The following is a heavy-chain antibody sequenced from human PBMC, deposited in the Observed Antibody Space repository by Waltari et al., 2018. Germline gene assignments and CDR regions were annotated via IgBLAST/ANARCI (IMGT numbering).Heavy chain of an antibody. V-gene: IGHV4-34*01. Sequence: QLQLQQWGAGLLKPSETLALTCAVYGGSFNAYYWTWIRQAPGKGLEWIGEINHVGDTNHNPALKIRVTILIDASKNQFSLKLSSMTAADTAIYYCASRIGGITPLTGWGQGTPVIVSS. CDR2: INHVGDT. CDR3: ASRIGGITPLTG. J-gene: IGHJ4*02. CDR1: GGSFNAYY. D-gene: IGHD1-26*01.